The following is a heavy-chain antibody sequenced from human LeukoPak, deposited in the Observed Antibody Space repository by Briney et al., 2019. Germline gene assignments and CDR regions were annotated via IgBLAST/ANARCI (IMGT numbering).Heavy chain of an antibody. Sequence: SETLSLTCTVSGGSISSYYWSWIRQPPGKGLEWIGYIYYSGSTNYNPSLKSRVTISVDTSKNQFSLKLSSVTAADTAVYYCARVGTYGSGSYLSWLNYWGQGTLVTVSS. J-gene: IGHJ4*02. CDR2: IYYSGST. D-gene: IGHD3-10*01. CDR1: GGSISSYY. V-gene: IGHV4-59*01. CDR3: ARVGTYGSGSYLSWLNY.